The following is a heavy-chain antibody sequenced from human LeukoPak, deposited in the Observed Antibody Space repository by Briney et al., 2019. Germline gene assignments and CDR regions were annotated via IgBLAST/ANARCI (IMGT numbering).Heavy chain of an antibody. CDR3: ASQKKGRGYSYGYDFDY. D-gene: IGHD5-18*01. CDR1: GGSISSSSYY. CDR2: IYYSGST. Sequence: SETLSLTCTVSGGSISSSSYYWGWIRQAPGKGLEWIGSIYYSGSTYYNPSLKSRVTISVDTSKNQFSLKLSSVTAADTAVYYCASQKKGRGYSYGYDFDYWGQGTLVTVSS. J-gene: IGHJ4*02. V-gene: IGHV4-39*01.